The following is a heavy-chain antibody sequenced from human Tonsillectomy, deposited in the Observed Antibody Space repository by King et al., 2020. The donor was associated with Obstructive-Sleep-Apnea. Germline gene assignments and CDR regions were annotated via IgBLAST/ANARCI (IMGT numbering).Heavy chain of an antibody. CDR1: GGTFSSYA. Sequence: VQLVESGAEVKKPGSSVKVSCKASGGTFSSYAISWVRQAPGQGLEWMGGIIPILGIANYAQKFQGRVTITADKSTSTAYMELSSLGSEDTAVYYCARPHHCSGGSCYGAFDIWGQGTMVTVSS. CDR3: ARPHHCSGGSCYGAFDI. CDR2: IIPILGIA. V-gene: IGHV1-69*10. J-gene: IGHJ3*02. D-gene: IGHD2-15*01.